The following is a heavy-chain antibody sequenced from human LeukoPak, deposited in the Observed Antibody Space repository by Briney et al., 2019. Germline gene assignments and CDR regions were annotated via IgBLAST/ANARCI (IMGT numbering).Heavy chain of an antibody. CDR1: GFTVSSNY. V-gene: IGHV3-53*01. D-gene: IGHD2-15*01. J-gene: IGHJ4*02. CDR3: AREYCSGGSCHYFDY. CDR2: IYSGGST. Sequence: AGWSLRLSCAASGFTVSSNYMSWVRQAPGKGLEWVSVIYSGGSTYYADSVKGRFTISRDNSKNTLYLQMNSLRAEDTAVYYCAREYCSGGSCHYFDYWGQGTLVTVSS.